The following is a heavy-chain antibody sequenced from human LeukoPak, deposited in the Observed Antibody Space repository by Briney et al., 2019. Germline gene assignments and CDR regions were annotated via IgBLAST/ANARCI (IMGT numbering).Heavy chain of an antibody. CDR2: VSAYNGNT. J-gene: IGHJ6*03. CDR3: ASDLMVRGRGYYMDV. CDR1: GYTFVDYG. D-gene: IGHD3-10*01. V-gene: IGHV1-18*01. Sequence: ASVKVSCKPSGYTFVDYGYSRVRQAPGQGLEWMGWVSAYNGNTAYAQKLQGRVTMTTDASTSTAYMELRSLRSDDTAVYYCASDLMVRGRGYYMDVWGKGTTVTVSS.